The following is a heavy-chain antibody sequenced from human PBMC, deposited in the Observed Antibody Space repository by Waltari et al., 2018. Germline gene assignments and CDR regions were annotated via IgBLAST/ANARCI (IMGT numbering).Heavy chain of an antibody. CDR1: GFPFTIYA. V-gene: IGHV3-30*02. Sequence: QVQVVESGGGVVRPGGSRRLSCAASGFPFTIYAMHWVRQAPGKGLEWIAFIRHDASNKFYVDSVKGRFTISRDVSSHTLYLQMDRLRSEDTAVYFCQFVHWNGDFDFWGQGTLVTVSS. CDR2: IRHDASNK. CDR3: QFVHWNGDFDF. D-gene: IGHD1-1*01. J-gene: IGHJ4*02.